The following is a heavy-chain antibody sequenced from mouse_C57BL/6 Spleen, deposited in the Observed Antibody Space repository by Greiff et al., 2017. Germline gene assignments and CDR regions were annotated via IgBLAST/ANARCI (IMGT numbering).Heavy chain of an antibody. V-gene: IGHV3-6*01. J-gene: IGHJ4*01. CDR2: ISYDGSN. D-gene: IGHD2-12*01. CDR1: GYSITSGYY. Sequence: EVQLQQSGPGLVKPSQSLSLTCSVTGYSITSGYYWNWIRQFPGNKLEWMGYISYDGSNNYNPFLKNRISITRDTSKNQFFLKLNSVTTEDTATYYCARGNYSPYYAMDYWGQGTSVTVSS. CDR3: ARGNYSPYYAMDY.